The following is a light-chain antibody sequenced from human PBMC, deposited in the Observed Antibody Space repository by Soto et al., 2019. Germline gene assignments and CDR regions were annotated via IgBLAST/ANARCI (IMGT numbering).Light chain of an antibody. Sequence: EIVLTQSPATLSLSPGERATLSCRASQSVSSYLAWYQQKPGQAPRLLIYDASNRATGIPARFSGSGSGTDLTLTISSLEPEDFAVYYCQQRSNSPLTFGGGTKVEIK. CDR1: QSVSSY. CDR3: QQRSNSPLT. V-gene: IGKV3-11*01. CDR2: DAS. J-gene: IGKJ4*01.